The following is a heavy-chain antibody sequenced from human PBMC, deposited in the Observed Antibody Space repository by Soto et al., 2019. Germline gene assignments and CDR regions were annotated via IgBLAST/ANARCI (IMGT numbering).Heavy chain of an antibody. J-gene: IGHJ6*02. Sequence: GGSLRLSCAASGFTFSSYAMSWVRQAPGKGLEWVSAISGSGGSTYYADSVKGRFTISRDNSKNTLYLQMNSLRAEDTAVYYCAKHLEPGFYYYYGMDVWGQGTTVTVSS. V-gene: IGHV3-23*01. CDR3: AKHLEPGFYYYYGMDV. D-gene: IGHD1-1*01. CDR2: ISGSGGST. CDR1: GFTFSSYA.